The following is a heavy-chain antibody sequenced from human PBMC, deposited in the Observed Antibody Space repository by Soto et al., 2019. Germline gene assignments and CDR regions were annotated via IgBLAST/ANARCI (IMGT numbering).Heavy chain of an antibody. CDR3: ARDWKVDIVLMVYAPTYYYYGMDV. V-gene: IGHV1-46*01. D-gene: IGHD2-8*01. CDR1: GYTFTSYY. J-gene: IGHJ6*02. Sequence: GASVKVSCKASGYTFTSYYMHWVRQAPGQGLEWMGIINPSGGSTSYAQKFQGRVTMTRDTSTSTVYMELSSLRSEDTAVYYCARDWKVDIVLMVYAPTYYYYGMDVWG. CDR2: INPSGGST.